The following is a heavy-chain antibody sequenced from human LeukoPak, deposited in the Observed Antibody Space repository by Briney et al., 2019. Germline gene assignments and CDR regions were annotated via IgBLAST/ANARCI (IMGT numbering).Heavy chain of an antibody. J-gene: IGHJ4*02. V-gene: IGHV3-74*01. CDR2: INSDGSST. CDR1: GFTFSSYW. Sequence: PGGSLRLSCAASGFTFSSYWMHWVRQAPGKGLVWVSHINSDGSSTSYADSVKGRFTISRDNAKNTLYLQMNSLRAEDTAVYYCARDWVGYYGSGSSDYRGQGTLVTVSS. CDR3: ARDWVGYYGSGSSDY. D-gene: IGHD3-10*01.